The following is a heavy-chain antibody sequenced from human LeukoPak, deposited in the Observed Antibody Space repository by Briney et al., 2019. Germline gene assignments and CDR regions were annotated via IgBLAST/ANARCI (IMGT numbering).Heavy chain of an antibody. CDR2: ISGSGSST. V-gene: IGHV3-23*01. Sequence: GGSLRLSCAASGFTVSSNYMSWVRQAPGKGLEWVSTISGSGSSTHYADSVKGRFTISRDNSKNTLDLQMNSLRAEDTAVYYCARGILGVDVWGQGTTVTVSS. CDR3: ARGILGVDV. CDR1: GFTVSSNY. D-gene: IGHD3-16*01. J-gene: IGHJ6*02.